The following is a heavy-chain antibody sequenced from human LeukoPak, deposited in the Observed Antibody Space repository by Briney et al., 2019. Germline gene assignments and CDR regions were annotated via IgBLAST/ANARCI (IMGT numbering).Heavy chain of an antibody. CDR2: IYTSGST. J-gene: IGHJ4*02. CDR3: ARMVRGVITGFDY. D-gene: IGHD3-10*01. CDR1: GDSISTGTYY. Sequence: PSQTLSLTCSVSGDSISTGTYYWSWIRQPAGKGLEWIGRIYTSGSTNYDPSLKSRVTMSVDTSKNQFSLKLSSVTAADTAVYYCARMVRGVITGFDYWGQGTLVTVSS. V-gene: IGHV4-61*02.